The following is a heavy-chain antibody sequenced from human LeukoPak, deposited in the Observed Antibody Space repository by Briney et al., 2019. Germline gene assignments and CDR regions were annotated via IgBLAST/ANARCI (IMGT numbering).Heavy chain of an antibody. CDR2: IYYSGST. Sequence: SETLSLTCTVSGGSISSGGYYWSWIRQHPGKGLVWIGYIYYSGSTYYNPSLKSRVTISVDTSKNQFSLKLSSVTAADTAVYYCARDNIRRGGGFLHSYYYGMDVWGQGTTVTVSS. CDR1: GGSISSGGYY. J-gene: IGHJ6*02. V-gene: IGHV4-31*03. D-gene: IGHD3-16*01. CDR3: ARDNIRRGGGFLHSYYYGMDV.